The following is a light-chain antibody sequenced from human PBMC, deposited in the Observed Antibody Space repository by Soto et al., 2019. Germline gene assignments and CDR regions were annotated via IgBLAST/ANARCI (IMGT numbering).Light chain of an antibody. CDR1: RSDLGTFNL. Sequence: QSVLTQPASVSGSPGQSITLSCTGTRSDLGTFNLVSWYQQHPGKAPQLMIYEGTKRPSGVSDRFSGSRSGNTASLTISGLQAEDEADYYCCSYAGSRAVVFGGGTKVTVL. CDR3: CSYAGSRAVV. CDR2: EGT. V-gene: IGLV2-23*01. J-gene: IGLJ2*01.